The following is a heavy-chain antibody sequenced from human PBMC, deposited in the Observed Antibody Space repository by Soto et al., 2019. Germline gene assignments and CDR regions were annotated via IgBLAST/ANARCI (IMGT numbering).Heavy chain of an antibody. J-gene: IGHJ4*02. CDR2: IRPDGSQK. CDR3: VRDQCYYRFEY. V-gene: IGHV3-7*01. CDR1: GFTFSNHW. D-gene: IGHD3-22*01. Sequence: EVQLVESGGGLFQPGGSLRLSCAASGFTFSNHWMGWVRQAPGNGLEWGADIRPDGSQKYYLDSVKGRFTIPRDNDQTSLYLQMNGLRAEDTAVYFCVRDQCYYRFEYWGQGNLVTVS.